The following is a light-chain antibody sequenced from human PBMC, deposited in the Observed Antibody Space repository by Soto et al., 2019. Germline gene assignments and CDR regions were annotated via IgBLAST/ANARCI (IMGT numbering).Light chain of an antibody. CDR1: LTISDNY. J-gene: IGKJ5*01. CDR2: GAS. V-gene: IGKV3-20*01. Sequence: EIVLTHSPGTLSLSPWERATLSCRASLTISDNYLAWYQQKAGQAPRLVLFGASSRATGIPDRFSGSGSGTDFTLTISRLEPEDFALYYCQHYVERSPITFGQGTRLEIK. CDR3: QHYVERSPIT.